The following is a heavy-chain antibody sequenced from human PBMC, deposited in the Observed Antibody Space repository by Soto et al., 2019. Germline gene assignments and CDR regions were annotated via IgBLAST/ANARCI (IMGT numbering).Heavy chain of an antibody. CDR3: ATVRDMVRGQYWFDP. J-gene: IGHJ5*02. CDR1: GYTLTELS. D-gene: IGHD3-10*01. Sequence: ASVKVSCKVSGYTLTELSMHWVRQAPGKGLEWMGGFDPEDGETIYAQKFQGRVTMTEDTSTDTAYMELSSLISEDTAVYYCATVRDMVRGQYWFDPWGQGTLVTVSS. CDR2: FDPEDGET. V-gene: IGHV1-24*01.